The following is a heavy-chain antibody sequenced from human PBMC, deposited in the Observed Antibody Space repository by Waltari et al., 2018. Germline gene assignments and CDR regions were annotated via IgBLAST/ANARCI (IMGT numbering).Heavy chain of an antibody. D-gene: IGHD5-18*01. Sequence: EVQLVEAGGDIVQPGGSLRLSCAASGFRFSDYWMHWVRQVPGKGLVWVSRINREGSNISYSDAVKGRFTISRDNSKNMLYLQLNSLRAEDTAVYYCARKGGRGYTYGPFYYDSWGQGTLVTVSS. CDR3: ARKGGRGYTYGPFYYDS. V-gene: IGHV3-74*01. CDR2: INREGSNI. CDR1: GFRFSDYW. J-gene: IGHJ4*02.